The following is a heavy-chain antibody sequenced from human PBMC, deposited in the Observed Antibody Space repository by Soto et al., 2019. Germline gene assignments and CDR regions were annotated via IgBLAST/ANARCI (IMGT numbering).Heavy chain of an antibody. J-gene: IGHJ4*02. CDR1: RFTFSSYA. CDR3: AKATDTAMVYSPFDY. CDR2: ISGSGGST. Sequence: GGSLRLSCAASRFTFSSYAMSWVRQAPWKGLEWVSAISGSGGSTYYADSVKGRFTISRDNSKNTLYLQMNSLRAEDTAVYYCAKATDTAMVYSPFDYWGQGTLVTVSS. D-gene: IGHD5-18*01. V-gene: IGHV3-23*01.